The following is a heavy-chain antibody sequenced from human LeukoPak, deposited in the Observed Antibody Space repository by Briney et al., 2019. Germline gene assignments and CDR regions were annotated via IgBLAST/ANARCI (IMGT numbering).Heavy chain of an antibody. CDR3: ARDHSGTQDY. CDR1: GFTFSNYG. V-gene: IGHV3-33*01. CDR2: IWDDGSNE. Sequence: GGFLRLSCAASGFTFSNYGMHWVRQAPGKGLEWVAVIWDDGSNEYYADSVKGRFTIFRDNRRNTLYLQMNSLRAEDTAVYSCARDHSGTQDYWGQGTLVTVSS. J-gene: IGHJ4*02. D-gene: IGHD1-1*01.